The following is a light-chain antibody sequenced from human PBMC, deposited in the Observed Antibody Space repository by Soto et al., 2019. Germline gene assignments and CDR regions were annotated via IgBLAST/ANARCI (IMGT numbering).Light chain of an antibody. CDR1: QDISHY. CDR3: QHYDGYPQT. CDR2: DAS. Sequence: DIQMTQSPSSLSASVGDRVSITCQASQDISHYLNWYQQKPGKAPTLLIYDASNLETGVPSRFSGGGSGTDFTLTISSLQPDDLATYYCQHYDGYPQTFGQGTRLEI. J-gene: IGKJ5*01. V-gene: IGKV1-33*01.